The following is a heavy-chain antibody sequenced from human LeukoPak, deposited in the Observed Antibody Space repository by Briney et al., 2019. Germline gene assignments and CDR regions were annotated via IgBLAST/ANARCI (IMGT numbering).Heavy chain of an antibody. Sequence: SETLSLTCTVSGGSISGYYWTWIRQPPGKGLEWIGYIYDSGSTNYNPSLKSRVTISADTSRNQFSLKMTSVTAADTAVYFCARHGAGGSFDYWGRGTQVAVSS. J-gene: IGHJ4*02. D-gene: IGHD4-23*01. CDR2: IYDSGST. CDR1: GGSISGYY. V-gene: IGHV4-59*08. CDR3: ARHGAGGSFDY.